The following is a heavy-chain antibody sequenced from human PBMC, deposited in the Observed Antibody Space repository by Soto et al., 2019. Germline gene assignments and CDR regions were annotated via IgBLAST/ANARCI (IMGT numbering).Heavy chain of an antibody. CDR2: ISSSSSYI. D-gene: IGHD6-13*01. V-gene: IGHV3-21*01. J-gene: IGHJ6*02. CDR3: PRHHIPGIKGFAADGHPMDV. CDR1: GFTFSSYS. Sequence: GWSLRLSCAASGFTFSSYSMNWVRQAPGKGLEWVSSISSSSSYIYYADSVKGRFTISRDNAKNSLYLPMNSLRAEDTAVYYCPRHHIPGIKGFAADGHPMDVWGQGTTVTVSS.